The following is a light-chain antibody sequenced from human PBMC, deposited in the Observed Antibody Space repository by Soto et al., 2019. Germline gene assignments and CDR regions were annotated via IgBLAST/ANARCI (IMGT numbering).Light chain of an antibody. J-gene: IGKJ4*01. Sequence: EIVLTQSPATLSLSPGERATLSCRASQSVDSYLAWYQKKPGQAPRLLIFDASNRATGIPARFSGSGSGTDFTLTISSLEPGDFAVYYCQQHSNRLTFGGGTKVEIK. CDR3: QQHSNRLT. CDR1: QSVDSY. V-gene: IGKV3-11*01. CDR2: DAS.